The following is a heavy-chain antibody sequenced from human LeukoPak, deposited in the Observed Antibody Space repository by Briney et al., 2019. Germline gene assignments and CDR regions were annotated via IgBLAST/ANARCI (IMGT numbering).Heavy chain of an antibody. V-gene: IGHV4-4*08. J-gene: IGHJ4*01. Sequence: ETLSLTCTVSGGFINSHYWSSIGQPLGRGLEWLGYIYTSGSTNYIHSLMTRVTLSVFTSKNQFPMNPSFVTAADTAVYYCARHSPGGDFRSGYFDYWGQGTLFTVSS. CDR3: ARHSPGGDFRSGYFDY. CDR2: IYTSGST. D-gene: IGHD3-3*01. CDR1: GGFINSHY.